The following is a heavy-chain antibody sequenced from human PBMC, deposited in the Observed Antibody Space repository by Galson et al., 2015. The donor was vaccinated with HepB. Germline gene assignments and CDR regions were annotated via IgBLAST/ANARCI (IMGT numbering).Heavy chain of an antibody. CDR3: ATSTGSYRPYDAFDI. D-gene: IGHD1-26*01. V-gene: IGHV1-24*01. Sequence: SVKVSCKVSGYTLTELSMHWVRQAPGKGLEWMGGFDPEDGETIYAQKFQGRVTMTEDTSTDTAYMELSSLRSEDTAVYYCATSTGSYRPYDAFDIWGQGTMVTVSS. CDR1: GYTLTELS. CDR2: FDPEDGET. J-gene: IGHJ3*02.